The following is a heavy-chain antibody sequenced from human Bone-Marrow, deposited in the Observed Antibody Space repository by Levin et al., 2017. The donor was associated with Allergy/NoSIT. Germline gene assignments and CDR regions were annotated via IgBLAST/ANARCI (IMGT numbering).Heavy chain of an antibody. CDR1: GFTFSLYG. V-gene: IGHV3-33*01. CDR3: ARDQEQWLVQVRYFDF. CDR2: IWYDGRNK. Sequence: RGESLKISCAASGFTFSLYGMNWVRQAPGKGLEWVAVIWYDGRNKFYADSVKGRFTISRDNTKNTVSLQMNSLRVEDTAVYYCARDQEQWLVQVRYFDFWGQGAQVTVSS. D-gene: IGHD6-19*01. J-gene: IGHJ4*02.